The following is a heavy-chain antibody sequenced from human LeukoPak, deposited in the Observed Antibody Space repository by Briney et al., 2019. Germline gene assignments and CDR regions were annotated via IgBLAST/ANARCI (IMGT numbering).Heavy chain of an antibody. D-gene: IGHD6-19*01. Sequence: SSETLSLTCTVSGDSISTYYWAWIRQPPGKGLEWIGYFYYSGTSNYNPSLRGRVTISGDTSRNQFSLKVSSVTAADTAMYYCARDSRGAGPDFDYWGQGTLVTVSS. J-gene: IGHJ4*02. V-gene: IGHV4-59*01. CDR2: FYYSGTS. CDR1: GDSISTYY. CDR3: ARDSRGAGPDFDY.